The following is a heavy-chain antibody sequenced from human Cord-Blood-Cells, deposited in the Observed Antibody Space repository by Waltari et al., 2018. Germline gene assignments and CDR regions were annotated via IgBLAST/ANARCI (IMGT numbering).Heavy chain of an antibody. D-gene: IGHD7-27*01. J-gene: IGHJ4*02. CDR2: VVPGDSDT. V-gene: IGHV5-51*01. CDR1: GYSFTSYW. CDR3: ARILTGEEYFDY. Sequence: EVQLVQSGAEVKKPGESLKISCKGSGYSFTSYWIGWVRQMPGKGLAWMGSVVPGDSDTRYTPSIQGQVTISADESISTAYLQLSSRKASDTAMYYCARILTGEEYFDYWGQGTLVTVSS.